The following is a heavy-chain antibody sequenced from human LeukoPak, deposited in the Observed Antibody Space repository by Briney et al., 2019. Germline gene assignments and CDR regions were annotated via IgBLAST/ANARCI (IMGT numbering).Heavy chain of an antibody. Sequence: GGSLRLSCAASGFTFSSYAMSWVRQAPGKGLEWVSAISGSGGSTYYADSVKGRFTISRDNSKNTLYLQMNSLRAEDTAVYYCAKTIVVVITPPRFDYWGQGTLVTVSS. D-gene: IGHD3-22*01. J-gene: IGHJ4*02. CDR1: GFTFSSYA. CDR2: ISGSGGST. CDR3: AKTIVVVITPPRFDY. V-gene: IGHV3-23*01.